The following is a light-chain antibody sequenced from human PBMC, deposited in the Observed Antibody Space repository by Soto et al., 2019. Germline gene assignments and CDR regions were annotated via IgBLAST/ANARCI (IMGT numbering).Light chain of an antibody. CDR2: EGS. V-gene: IGLV2-23*01. CDR1: SSDVGNYNL. Sequence: QSALTQPASVSGSPGQSITISCTGTSSDVGNYNLVSWFQQYPGKAPKLMIYEGSKRPAGVSDRFSGSKSGNTASLTISGRQAEDEADYHCCSFAGSRTFVFGTGTKLTVL. CDR3: CSFAGSRTFV. J-gene: IGLJ1*01.